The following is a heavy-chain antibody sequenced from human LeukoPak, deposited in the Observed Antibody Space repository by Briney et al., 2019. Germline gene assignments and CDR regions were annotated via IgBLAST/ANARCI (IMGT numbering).Heavy chain of an antibody. Sequence: GGSLRLSCAASGFIFSGSDMHWVRQASGKGLEWVGRVTTKPNNYATTYGASVKGRLPISRDDSANTAYLQMNSLKTEDTAVYYCTTYRSGHYWGQGTLVTVSS. J-gene: IGHJ4*02. CDR3: TTYRSGHY. CDR2: VTTKPNNYAT. D-gene: IGHD6-19*01. CDR1: GFIFSGSD. V-gene: IGHV3-73*01.